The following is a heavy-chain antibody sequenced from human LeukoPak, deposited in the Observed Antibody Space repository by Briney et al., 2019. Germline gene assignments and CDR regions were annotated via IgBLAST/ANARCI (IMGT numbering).Heavy chain of an antibody. CDR1: GFSFSKYA. V-gene: IGHV3-23*01. J-gene: IGHJ6*02. D-gene: IGHD3-22*01. CDR3: ARDPFQKRSGYYYVAEYYYYYGMDV. Sequence: GGSLRLSCAASGFSFSKYAMSWVRQAPGKGLAWVSAISGSGGGTYYADFVKGRFTTSRDNSKNTLYLQMNSLRAEDTAVYYCARDPFQKRSGYYYVAEYYYYYGMDVWGQGTTVTVSS. CDR2: ISGSGGGT.